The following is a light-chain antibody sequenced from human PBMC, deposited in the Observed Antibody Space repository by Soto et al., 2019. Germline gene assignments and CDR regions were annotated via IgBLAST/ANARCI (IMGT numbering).Light chain of an antibody. Sequence: NFMLTQPHSVSESPGKTVTISCTRSSGSIASNYVQWYQQRPGSAHTTVIYEDNQRPSGVPDRFSGSIDSSSNSASLTISGLKTEDEADYYCQSYDSSNLWVFGGGTKLTVL. V-gene: IGLV6-57*04. CDR2: EDN. CDR1: SGSIASNY. CDR3: QSYDSSNLWV. J-gene: IGLJ3*02.